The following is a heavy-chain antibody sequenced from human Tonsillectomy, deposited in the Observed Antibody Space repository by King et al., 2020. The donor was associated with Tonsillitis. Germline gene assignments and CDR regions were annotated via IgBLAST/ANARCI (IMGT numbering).Heavy chain of an antibody. D-gene: IGHD2-15*01. V-gene: IGHV3-15*01. Sequence: VQLVESGGGLVKPGGSLRLSRAASGFIFSNAWMSWVRQAPGKGLEWVGRIKSKTDGGTTDYAAPVKGRFTISRDDSKNTLYLQMNSLKTGDTAVYYCTTEYCSGGSCYRYYYYGMDVWGQGTTVTVSS. CDR2: IKSKTDGGTT. J-gene: IGHJ6*02. CDR3: TTEYCSGGSCYRYYYYGMDV. CDR1: GFIFSNAW.